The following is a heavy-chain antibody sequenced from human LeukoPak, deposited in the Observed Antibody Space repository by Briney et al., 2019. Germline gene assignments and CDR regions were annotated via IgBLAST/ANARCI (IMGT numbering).Heavy chain of an antibody. CDR1: GFTFSSYS. V-gene: IGHV3-21*01. D-gene: IGHD3-22*01. J-gene: IGHJ4*02. CDR2: ISSSSSYI. CDR3: ARDNRPYYYDSSGSFDY. Sequence: GGSLRLYCAASGFTFSSYSMNWVRQAPGKGLEWVSSISSSSSYIYYADSVKGRFTISRDNAKNSLYLQMNSLRAEATAVYYCARDNRPYYYDSSGSFDYWGQGTLVTVSS.